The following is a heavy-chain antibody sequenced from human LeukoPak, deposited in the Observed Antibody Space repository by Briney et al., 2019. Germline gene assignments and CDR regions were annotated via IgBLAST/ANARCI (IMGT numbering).Heavy chain of an antibody. Sequence: PSETLSLTCAVYGGSFSGYYWSWIRQPPGKGLEWIGYIYYSGSTNYNPSLKSRVTISVDTSKNQFSLKLSSVTAADTAVYYCATGYDSDYYYYYMDVWGKGTTVTISS. V-gene: IGHV4-59*01. CDR1: GGSFSGYY. CDR3: ATGYDSDYYYYYMDV. J-gene: IGHJ6*03. CDR2: IYYSGST. D-gene: IGHD5-12*01.